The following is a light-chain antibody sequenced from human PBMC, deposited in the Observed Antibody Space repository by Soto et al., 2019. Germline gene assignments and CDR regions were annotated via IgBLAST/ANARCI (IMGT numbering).Light chain of an antibody. CDR3: QQRSNWPPWT. CDR2: DAS. Sequence: EIVITQSRSTLSVSPGERATLSCRASQSVSIKLAWYQQKPGQAPRLLIYDASNRATGIPARFSGSGSGTDFTLTISSLEPEDFAVYYCQQRSNWPPWTFGQGTKV. CDR1: QSVSIK. V-gene: IGKV3-11*01. J-gene: IGKJ1*01.